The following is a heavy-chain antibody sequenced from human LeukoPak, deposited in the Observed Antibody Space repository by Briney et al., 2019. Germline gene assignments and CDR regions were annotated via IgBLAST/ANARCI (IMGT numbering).Heavy chain of an antibody. Sequence: PSETLSLTCTVSGGSISSGGYYCSWIRQHPGKGLEWIGYIYYSGSTYYNPSLKSRVTISVDTSKNQFSLKLSSVTAADTAVYYCARADKGTFDPWGQGTLVTVSS. CDR3: ARADKGTFDP. CDR2: IYYSGST. D-gene: IGHD1-14*01. CDR1: GGSISSGGYY. V-gene: IGHV4-31*03. J-gene: IGHJ5*02.